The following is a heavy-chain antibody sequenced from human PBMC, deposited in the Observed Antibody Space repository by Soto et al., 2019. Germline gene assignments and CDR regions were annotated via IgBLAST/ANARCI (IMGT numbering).Heavy chain of an antibody. CDR2: ISGSGGST. CDR3: AACSGGSCSKRHFDY. J-gene: IGHJ4*02. CDR1: GFTFSSYA. Sequence: QPGGSLRLSCAASGFTFSSYAMSWVRQAPGKGLEWVSAISGSGGSTYYADSVKGRFTISRDNSKNTLYLQMNSLRAEDTAVYYCAACSGGSCSKRHFDYWGQGTLVTVSS. D-gene: IGHD2-15*01. V-gene: IGHV3-23*01.